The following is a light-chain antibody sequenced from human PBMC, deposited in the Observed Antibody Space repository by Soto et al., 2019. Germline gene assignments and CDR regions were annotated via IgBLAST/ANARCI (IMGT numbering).Light chain of an antibody. CDR1: KRVLYSSINRNY. J-gene: IGKJ1*01. CDR3: QQDNSTPRT. CDR2: WAS. Sequence: DIVMTQPPDSPAVSLGERATINCKSSKRVLYSSINRNYLDRYQQTPGPPPKLLIYWASTRESGVPDRFSGSGSGTDFTLTISSLQAEDVAVYYCQQDNSTPRTFGQGTKVEIK. V-gene: IGKV4-1*01.